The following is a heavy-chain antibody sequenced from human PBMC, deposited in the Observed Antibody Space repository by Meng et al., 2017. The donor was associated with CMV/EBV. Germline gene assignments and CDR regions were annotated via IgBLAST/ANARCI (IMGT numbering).Heavy chain of an antibody. CDR3: VTWLWFGELSGYYFDY. CDR2: IYYSGST. D-gene: IGHD3-10*01. CDR1: GGSISRSSYY. V-gene: IGHV4-39*07. Sequence: HLQWQGWGPGLVKPSETLSLTRTVSGGSISRSSYYWGWIRQPPGKGLEWIGSIYYSGSTYYNPSLKSRVTISVDTSKNQSSLKLSSVTAADTAVYYCVTWLWFGELSGYYFDYWGQGTLVTVSS. J-gene: IGHJ4*02.